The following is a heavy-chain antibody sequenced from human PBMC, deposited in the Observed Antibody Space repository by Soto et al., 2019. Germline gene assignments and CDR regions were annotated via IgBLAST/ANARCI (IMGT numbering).Heavy chain of an antibody. CDR3: ASDRSLGSNWYYYLES. D-gene: IGHD3-16*01. V-gene: IGHV3-48*02. CDR2: ISSSSSAI. Sequence: GGSLRLSCAASGFTFSTYAMKWVRQFPGRGLEWVSYISSSSSAIDYADSVKGRFTVSRDNAKNSLYLQMNSLRDEDTAVYYCASDRSLGSNWYYYLESWGQGTLVTVSS. J-gene: IGHJ4*02. CDR1: GFTFSTYA.